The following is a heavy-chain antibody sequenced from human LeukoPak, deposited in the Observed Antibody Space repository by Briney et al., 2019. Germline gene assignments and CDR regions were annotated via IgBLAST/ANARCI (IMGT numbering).Heavy chain of an antibody. CDR2: FDPEDGET. V-gene: IGHV1-24*01. Sequence: ASVKVSCKVSGYTLTELSMHWVRQAPGKGLEWMGGFDPEDGETIYAQKFQGRVTMTEDTSTDTAYMELSRLRSEDTAVYYCATKGGNWVQLWLPFDYWGQGTLVTVSS. CDR1: GYTLTELS. CDR3: ATKGGNWVQLWLPFDY. D-gene: IGHD5-18*01. J-gene: IGHJ4*02.